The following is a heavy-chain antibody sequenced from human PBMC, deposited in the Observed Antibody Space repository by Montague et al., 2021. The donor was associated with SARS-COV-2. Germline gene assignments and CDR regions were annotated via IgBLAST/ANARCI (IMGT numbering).Heavy chain of an antibody. D-gene: IGHD3-3*01. CDR3: SRFWSSYVDK. J-gene: IGHJ4*02. CDR2: IYYIWET. V-gene: IGHV4-59*11. CDR1: GGSISSHY. Sequence: SETLSLTCSFSGGSISSHYWSWIRLPPGKALEWLGFIYYIWETTHNPSLKSRVTISVDTSRSQFSLRLTSVTAADTAVYFCSRFWSSYVDKWSQGTLVTVSS.